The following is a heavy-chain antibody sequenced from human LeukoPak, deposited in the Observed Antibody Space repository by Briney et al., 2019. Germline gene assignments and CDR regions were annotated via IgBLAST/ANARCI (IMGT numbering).Heavy chain of an antibody. D-gene: IGHD3-10*01. Sequence: GGSLRLSCAASGFTFSSYWMSWVRQAPGKGLEWVANIKQGGSEKYYVDSVKGRFTISRDNAKNSLYLQMNSLRAEDTAVYYCARDWDYYGSGSYDYYYGMDVWGQGTTVTVSS. CDR2: IKQGGSEK. J-gene: IGHJ6*02. V-gene: IGHV3-7*01. CDR1: GFTFSSYW. CDR3: ARDWDYYGSGSYDYYYGMDV.